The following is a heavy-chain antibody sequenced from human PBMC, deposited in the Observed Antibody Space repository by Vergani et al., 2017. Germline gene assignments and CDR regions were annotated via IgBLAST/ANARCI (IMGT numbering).Heavy chain of an antibody. J-gene: IGHJ4*02. V-gene: IGHV4-31*03. D-gene: IGHD3-10*01. CDR1: GGSISSGGYY. CDR2: IYYSGST. Sequence: QVQLQELGPGLVKPSQTLSLTCTVSGGSISSGGYYWSWIRQHPGKGLEWIGYIYYSGSTYYNPSLKSRVTISVDTSKNQFSLKLSSVTAADTAVYYCAQYGSGSYYRGAIYWGQGTLVTVSS. CDR3: AQYGSGSYYRGAIY.